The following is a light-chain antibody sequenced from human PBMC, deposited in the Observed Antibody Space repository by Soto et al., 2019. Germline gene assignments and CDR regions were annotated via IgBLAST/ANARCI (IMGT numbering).Light chain of an antibody. V-gene: IGKV3-20*01. Sequence: EIVLTQSPGTLSLSPGERATLSCRASQRVSSSYLVGYQQKPGQAPRLLIYGASSRATGIPDMFSGRGSGTDFTLTISRLEPEDFALYYCQQYGRSPSTFGQGTRLEIK. CDR2: GAS. J-gene: IGKJ5*01. CDR1: QRVSSSY. CDR3: QQYGRSPST.